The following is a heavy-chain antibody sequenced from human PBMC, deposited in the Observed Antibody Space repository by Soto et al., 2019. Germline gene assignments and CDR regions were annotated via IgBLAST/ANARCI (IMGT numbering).Heavy chain of an antibody. V-gene: IGHV5-51*01. Sequence: GESLKISCKGSGYSFTSYWIGWVRQMPGKGLEWMGIIYPGDSDTRYSPSFQGQVTISADKSISTAYLQWSSLKASDTAMYYCARHGNIENGSTYYYYEGMDVWGQGTTVTVSS. D-gene: IGHD2-15*01. J-gene: IGHJ6*02. CDR2: IYPGDSDT. CDR3: ARHGNIENGSTYYYYEGMDV. CDR1: GYSFTSYW.